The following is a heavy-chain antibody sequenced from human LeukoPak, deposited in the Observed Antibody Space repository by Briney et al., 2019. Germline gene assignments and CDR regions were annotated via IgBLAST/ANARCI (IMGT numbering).Heavy chain of an antibody. CDR1: GGSFSGYY. V-gene: IGHV4-34*01. D-gene: IGHD3-10*01. J-gene: IGHJ4*02. Sequence: SETLSLTCAVYGGSFSGYYWSWIRQPPGKGLEWIGEINHSGSTNYNPSLKSRVTISVDTSKNQFSLKLSSVTAADTAVYYCASLNYYGSGSYSYCFDYWGQGTLVTVSS. CDR3: ASLNYYGSGSYSYCFDY. CDR2: INHSGST.